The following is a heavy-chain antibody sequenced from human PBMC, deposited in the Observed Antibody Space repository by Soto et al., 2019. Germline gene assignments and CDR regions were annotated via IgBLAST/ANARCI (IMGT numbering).Heavy chain of an antibody. V-gene: IGHV3-74*01. CDR2: IKFDGSSA. Sequence: EVQLVESGGGLVQPGESLRLSCAASGFTFSDYWIHWVRQAPGKRLVWVSRIKFDGSSANYADSVKGRFTIARDNAKDTVYLQMNSLGAEDTAVYYWARGVRGHYGFDVWGQGTMVTVSS. CDR1: GFTFSDYW. J-gene: IGHJ3*01. CDR3: ARGVRGHYGFDV. D-gene: IGHD3-10*01.